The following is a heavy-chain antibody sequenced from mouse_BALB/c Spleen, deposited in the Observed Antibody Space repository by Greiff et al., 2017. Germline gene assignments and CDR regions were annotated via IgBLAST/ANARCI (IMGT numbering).Heavy chain of an antibody. J-gene: IGHJ3*01. V-gene: IGHV1-54*01. CDR1: GYAFTNYL. D-gene: IGHD4-1*01. Sequence: VQLQQSGAELVRPGTSVKVSCKASGYAFTNYLIEWVKQRPGQGLEWIGVINPGSGGTNYNEKFKGKATLTADKSSSTAYMQLSSLTSDDSAVYFCASLGRGLAYWGQGTLVSVSA. CDR3: ASLGRGLAY. CDR2: INPGSGGT.